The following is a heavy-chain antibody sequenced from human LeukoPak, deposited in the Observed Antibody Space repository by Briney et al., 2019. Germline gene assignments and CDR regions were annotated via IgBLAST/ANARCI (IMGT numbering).Heavy chain of an antibody. D-gene: IGHD3-3*01. J-gene: IGHJ5*02. CDR2: MNPNSGNT. CDR1: GYTFTIYD. CDR3: ARAFTIFGVVIINWFDP. V-gene: IGHV1-8*01. Sequence: GASVKVSCKASGYTFTIYDIYWVRQATGQGLEWMGWMNPNSGNTGYAQKFQGRVTMTRNTSISTAYMELSSLRSEDTAVYYCARAFTIFGVVIINWFDPWGQGTLVTVSS.